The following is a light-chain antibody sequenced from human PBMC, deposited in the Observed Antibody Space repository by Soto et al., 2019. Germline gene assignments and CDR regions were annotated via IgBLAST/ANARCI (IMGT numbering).Light chain of an antibody. CDR2: GAS. CDR1: QSVSSN. Sequence: EIVMTQSPATLSASPGERATLSCRASQSVSSNLAWYQQKPGQAPRLLIYGASTRATGIPARFSGSGSGTDFTLTISSLQSEDFAVYYCQQYNNWPWTFGGGTKVEIK. J-gene: IGKJ1*01. V-gene: IGKV3-15*01. CDR3: QQYNNWPWT.